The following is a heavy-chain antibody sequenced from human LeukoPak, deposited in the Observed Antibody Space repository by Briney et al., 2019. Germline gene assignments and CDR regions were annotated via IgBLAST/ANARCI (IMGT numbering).Heavy chain of an antibody. CDR3: AKAPTYYYDSSGYPFDY. J-gene: IGHJ4*02. Sequence: GGSLRLSCAASGFTFDDYAMHWVRHAPGKGLEWVSGISWNSGSIGYADSVKGRFTISRDNAKNSLYLQMNSLGAEDTALYYCAKAPTYYYDSSGYPFDYWGQGTLVTVSS. CDR1: GFTFDDYA. D-gene: IGHD3-22*01. V-gene: IGHV3-9*01. CDR2: ISWNSGSI.